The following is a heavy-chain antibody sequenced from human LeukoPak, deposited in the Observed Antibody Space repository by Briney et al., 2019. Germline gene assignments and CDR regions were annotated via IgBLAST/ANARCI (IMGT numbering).Heavy chain of an antibody. CDR1: GFTFRTYA. J-gene: IGHJ4*02. CDR3: AKVNNIAAAGTFDY. D-gene: IGHD6-25*01. Sequence: GGSLRLSCAASGFTFRTYAMSWVRQAPGKGLEWVSAISGSGVGTYYADCVKGRLTISRDNYKNTLYEQTNSLRAEDTAVYYCAKVNNIAAAGTFDYWGQGTLVTVSS. CDR2: ISGSGVGT. V-gene: IGHV3-23*01.